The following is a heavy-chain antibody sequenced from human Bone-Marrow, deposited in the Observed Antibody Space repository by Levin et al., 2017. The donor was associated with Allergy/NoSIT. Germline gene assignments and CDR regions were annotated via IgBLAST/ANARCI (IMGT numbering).Heavy chain of an antibody. Sequence: SSETLSLTCTVSGGSISSYYWSWIRQPTGKGLEWIGYIYYSGSTNYNPSLKSRVTISVDTSKNQFSLKLSSVTAADTAVYYCARAIVGATNGVSDAFDIWGQGTMVTVSS. CDR2: IYYSGST. CDR1: GGSISSYY. CDR3: ARAIVGATNGVSDAFDI. V-gene: IGHV4-59*01. D-gene: IGHD1-26*01. J-gene: IGHJ3*02.